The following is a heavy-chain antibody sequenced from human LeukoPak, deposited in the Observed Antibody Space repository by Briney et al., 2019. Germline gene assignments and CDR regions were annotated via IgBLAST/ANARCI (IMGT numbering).Heavy chain of an antibody. J-gene: IGHJ4*02. V-gene: IGHV3-64*01. CDR3: ARVLPQNYYDSSGYYWVPDY. CDR1: GFTFDDYA. CDR2: ISSNGGST. Sequence: SGGSLRLSCAASGFTFDDYAMHWVRQAPGKGLEYVSAISSNGGSTYYANSVKGRFTISRDNSKNTLYHQMGSLRAEDMAVYYCARVLPQNYYDSSGYYWVPDYWGQGTLVTVSS. D-gene: IGHD3-22*01.